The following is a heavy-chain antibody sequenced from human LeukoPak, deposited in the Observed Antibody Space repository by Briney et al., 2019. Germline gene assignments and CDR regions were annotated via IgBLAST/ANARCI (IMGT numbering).Heavy chain of an antibody. D-gene: IGHD2-15*01. CDR1: GGSISSGDYY. CDR3: ARDIIPNWFDP. V-gene: IGHV4-30-4*08. Sequence: TLSLTCTVSGGSISSGDYYWSWMRQPPGKGLEWIGYIYYSGSTYYNPSLKSRVTISVDTSKNQFSLKLSSVTAADTAVYYCARDIIPNWFDPWGQGTLVTVSS. CDR2: IYYSGST. J-gene: IGHJ5*02.